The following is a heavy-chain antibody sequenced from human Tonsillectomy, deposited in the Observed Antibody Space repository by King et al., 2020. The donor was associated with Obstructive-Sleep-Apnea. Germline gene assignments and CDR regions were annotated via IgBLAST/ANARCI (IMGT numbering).Heavy chain of an antibody. Sequence: QLVQSGAEVIKPGESLKISCKGSGYSFTSYWIGWVRQMPGKGLEWMGIIYPGDSDTRYSPSFQGQVTISADKSISTAYLQWRSLKSSDTAMYYCATSKGYCTSTSCYAPFDYWGQGTLVTVSS. J-gene: IGHJ4*02. CDR1: GYSFTSYW. CDR2: IYPGDSDT. D-gene: IGHD2-2*01. CDR3: ATSKGYCTSTSCYAPFDY. V-gene: IGHV5-51*01.